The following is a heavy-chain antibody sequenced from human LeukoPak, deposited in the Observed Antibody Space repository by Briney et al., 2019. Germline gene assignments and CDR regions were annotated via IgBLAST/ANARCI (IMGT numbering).Heavy chain of an antibody. CDR1: GSLFTSYW. V-gene: IGHV5-51*04. J-gene: IGHJ4*02. Sequence: GESLQISCQGSGSLFTSYWIGWVRQMPGKGLEWMGIIYPGDSDTRYSPSFQGQITMSVDQPISTSYLEWSRLKASDTAIYYCAKDSSDTLTGYYFDHWGRGALVTVSS. CDR2: IYPGDSDT. CDR3: AKDSSDTLTGYYFDH. D-gene: IGHD3-9*01.